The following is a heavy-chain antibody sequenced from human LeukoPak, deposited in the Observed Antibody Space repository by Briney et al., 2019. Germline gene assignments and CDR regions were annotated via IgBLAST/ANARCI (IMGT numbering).Heavy chain of an antibody. CDR3: AKREYSSSWYYFDY. CDR1: GFTFSNYA. D-gene: IGHD6-13*01. V-gene: IGHV3-23*01. CDR2: ISGSGGST. Sequence: GGSLRLSCEASGFTFSNYAMNWVRQAPGKGLEWVSVISGSGGSTDYADSVKGRFTISRDNSKNTLYLQMNSLRAEDTAVYYCAKREYSSSWYYFDYWGQGTLVTVSS. J-gene: IGHJ4*02.